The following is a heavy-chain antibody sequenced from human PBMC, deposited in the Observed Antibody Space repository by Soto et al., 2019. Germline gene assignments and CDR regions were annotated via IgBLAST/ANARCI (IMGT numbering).Heavy chain of an antibody. J-gene: IGHJ4*02. V-gene: IGHV1-69*05. Sequence: SVKVSCKASGGTLSSYAISWVRQAPGQGLEWMGGIIPIFGTANYAQKFQGRVTLTTDKSTNTAYMELNSLSSEDTAVYYCATPQDYDGCLDSWGQGTLVTVSS. CDR3: ATPQDYDGCLDS. CDR2: IIPIFGTA. CDR1: GGTLSSYA. D-gene: IGHD3-22*01.